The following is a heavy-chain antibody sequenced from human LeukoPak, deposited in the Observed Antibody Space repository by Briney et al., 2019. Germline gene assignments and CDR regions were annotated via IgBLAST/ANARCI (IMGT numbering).Heavy chain of an antibody. Sequence: SETLSLTCTVSGGSISSSSYYWGWIRQPPGKGLEWIGSIYYSGSTYYNPSLKSRVTISVDTSKNQFSLKLSSVTAADTAVYYCARRRSDFDYWGQGTLVTVSS. J-gene: IGHJ4*02. V-gene: IGHV4-39*01. CDR2: IYYSGST. CDR3: ARRRSDFDY. CDR1: GGSISSSSYY.